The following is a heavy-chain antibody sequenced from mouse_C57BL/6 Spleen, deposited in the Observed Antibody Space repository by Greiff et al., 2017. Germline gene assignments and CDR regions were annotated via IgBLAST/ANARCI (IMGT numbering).Heavy chain of an antibody. V-gene: IGHV1-42*01. CDR3: ARSYDYYAMDY. CDR2: INPSTGGT. CDR1: GYSFTGYY. D-gene: IGHD6-5*01. Sequence: VQLQQSGPELVKPGASVKISCKASGYSFTGYYMNWVKQSPEKSLEWIGEINPSTGGTTYNQKFKANATLTVDKSSSTAYMKLKSLTSEDTAVYYCARSYDYYAMDYWGQGTSVTVSS. J-gene: IGHJ4*01.